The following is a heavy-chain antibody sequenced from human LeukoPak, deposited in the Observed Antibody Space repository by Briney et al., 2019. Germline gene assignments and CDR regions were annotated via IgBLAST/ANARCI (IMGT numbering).Heavy chain of an antibody. D-gene: IGHD3-10*01. J-gene: IGHJ6*03. CDR3: AGDTDDYSYMDV. Sequence: PSETLSLTCTVSGGSISSYYWSWIRQPPGKGLEWIGEIDPSGTTNYNPSLKSRVTISGDTSKNQFSLNLTSVTAADTAVYYCAGDTDDYSYMDVWGKGTTVTVSS. CDR2: IDPSGTT. CDR1: GGSISSYY. V-gene: IGHV4-34*01.